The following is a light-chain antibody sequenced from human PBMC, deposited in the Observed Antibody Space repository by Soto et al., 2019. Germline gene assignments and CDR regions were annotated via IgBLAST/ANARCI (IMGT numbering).Light chain of an antibody. CDR1: QSINKY. J-gene: IGKJ4*01. Sequence: DIQMTQSPSSLTASVGDRVTISCRASQSINKYLNWYQQKLGQAPKLVIYAASILQSGVPSRFSGSAAGTDFTLTIHCLQPEDFARHCCQGTYIAPLTCGGGTKVEL. CDR2: AAS. CDR3: QGTYIAPLT. V-gene: IGKV1-39*01.